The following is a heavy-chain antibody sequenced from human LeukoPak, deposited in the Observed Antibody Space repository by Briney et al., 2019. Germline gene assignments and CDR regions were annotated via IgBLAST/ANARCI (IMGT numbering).Heavy chain of an antibody. D-gene: IGHD3-22*01. V-gene: IGHV4-39*01. Sequence: SETLSLTCTVSGGSISSSSYYWGWIRQPPGKGLEWIGSIYYSGSTYYNPSLKSRVTISVDTSKNQFSLKLSSVTAADTAVYYCASEYYYDSSGYYYWGQGTLVTVSS. J-gene: IGHJ4*02. CDR1: GGSISSSSYY. CDR2: IYYSGST. CDR3: ASEYYYDSSGYYY.